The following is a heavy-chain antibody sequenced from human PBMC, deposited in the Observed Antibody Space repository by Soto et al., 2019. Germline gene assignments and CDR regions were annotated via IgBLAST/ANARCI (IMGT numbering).Heavy chain of an antibody. V-gene: IGHV3-23*01. Sequence: GGSLRLSCAASGFTFSSYAMSWVRQAPGKGLEWVSAISGSGGSTYYADSVKGRFTISRDNSKNTLYLQMNSLRAEDTAVYYCAISPRFGFGEFGYFDYWGQGTLVTVSS. D-gene: IGHD3-10*01. J-gene: IGHJ4*02. CDR2: ISGSGGST. CDR1: GFTFSSYA. CDR3: AISPRFGFGEFGYFDY.